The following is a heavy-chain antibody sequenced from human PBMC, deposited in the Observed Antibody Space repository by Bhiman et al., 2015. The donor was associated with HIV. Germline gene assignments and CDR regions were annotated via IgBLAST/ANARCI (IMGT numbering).Heavy chain of an antibody. CDR2: ISYDGSNK. CDR3: VRGYTYSNRLLGFDY. D-gene: IGHD5-18*01. V-gene: IGHV3-30*04. J-gene: IGHJ4*02. Sequence: QVQLVESGGGVVQPGRSLRLSCAASGFTFRSYAMHWVRQAPGKGLEWVAVISYDGSNKYYADSVKGRITISRDNSKNTLYLQMNSLRAEDTAVYYCVRGYTYSNRLLGFDYWGQGTLVTVSS. CDR1: GFTFRSYA.